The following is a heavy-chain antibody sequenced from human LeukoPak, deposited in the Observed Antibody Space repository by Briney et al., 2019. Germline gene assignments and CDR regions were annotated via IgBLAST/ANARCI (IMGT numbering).Heavy chain of an antibody. CDR1: GFTFSSYA. Sequence: GGSLRLSCAASGFTFSSYAMNWVRQAPGKGLEWVAVIWYDGSNKYYADSVKGRFTISRDNSKNTLYLQMNSLRAEDTAVYYCARTYYYDSSGFGYWGQGTLVTVSS. J-gene: IGHJ4*02. CDR2: IWYDGSNK. V-gene: IGHV3-33*08. D-gene: IGHD3-22*01. CDR3: ARTYYYDSSGFGY.